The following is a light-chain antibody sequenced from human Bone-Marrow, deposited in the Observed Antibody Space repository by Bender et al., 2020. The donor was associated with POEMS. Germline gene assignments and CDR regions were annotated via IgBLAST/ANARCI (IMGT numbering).Light chain of an antibody. J-gene: IGLJ3*02. CDR1: NSDVGSYTL. Sequence: QSALTQPASVSGSPGQSITISCTGTNSDVGSYTLVSWYQQHPGKAPKLMIYEVTKRPSGVSSRFSGSKSGNTASLTISGLQAEDEGDYYCQSYDNSLGGWVFGGGTKLTVL. V-gene: IGLV2-23*02. CDR2: EVT. CDR3: QSYDNSLGGWV.